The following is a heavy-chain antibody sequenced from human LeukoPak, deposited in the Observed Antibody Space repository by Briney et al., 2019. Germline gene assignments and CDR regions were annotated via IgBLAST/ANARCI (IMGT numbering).Heavy chain of an antibody. CDR3: AKWMTTVPNYYGMDV. CDR2: ISGSGGST. CDR1: GFTFSSYA. D-gene: IGHD4-17*01. V-gene: IGHV3-23*01. Sequence: GGSLRLSCAASGFTFSSYAMSWVRQAPGKGLEWVSAISGSGGSTYYADSVKGRFTISRDNSKNTLYLQMNSLRAGDTAVYYCAKWMTTVPNYYGMDVWGQGTTVTVSS. J-gene: IGHJ6*02.